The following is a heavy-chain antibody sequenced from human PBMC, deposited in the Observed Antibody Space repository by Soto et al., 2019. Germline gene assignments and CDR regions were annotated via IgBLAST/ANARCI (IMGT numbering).Heavy chain of an antibody. Sequence: QVQLQESGPGLVKPSQTLSLSCTVSGDSMSRGDYYWRWIRLPPGKGLEWIGIVYHTGSTYYRPSLKGRVDISGDTSKNQFSLKLTSVTAADTAFYYCARAPLNDYCDLSPVFDMWGQATMVTVYS. CDR1: GDSMSRGDYY. D-gene: IGHD4-17*01. CDR2: VYHTGST. CDR3: ARAPLNDYCDLSPVFDM. J-gene: IGHJ3*02. V-gene: IGHV4-30-4*01.